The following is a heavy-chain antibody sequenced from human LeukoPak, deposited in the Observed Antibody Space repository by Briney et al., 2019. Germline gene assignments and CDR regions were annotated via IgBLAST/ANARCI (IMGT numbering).Heavy chain of an antibody. J-gene: IGHJ6*03. CDR2: IYYSGST. CDR1: GGSISSYY. Sequence: SETLSLTCTVSGGSISSYYWSWIRQPPGKGLEWIGYIYYSGSTNYNPSLKSRATISVDTSKNQFSLKLSSVTAADTAVYYCARVGVATNLGYYYYMDVWGKGTTVTVSS. D-gene: IGHD3-3*01. CDR3: ARVGVATNLGYYYYMDV. V-gene: IGHV4-59*01.